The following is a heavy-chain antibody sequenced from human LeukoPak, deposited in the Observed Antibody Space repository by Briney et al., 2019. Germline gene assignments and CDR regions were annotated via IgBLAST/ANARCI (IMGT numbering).Heavy chain of an antibody. CDR1: NASITSYY. V-gene: IGHV4-59*08. D-gene: IGHD2-21*02. CDR3: ARRWGSCHGGGSDCYTFDY. CDR2: ISNSGST. Sequence: PSETLSLTCSVSNASITSYYWSWIRQSPGKGLEWIGYISNSGSTNYNPSLKSRVTISVDTSKNQFSLRLSSVTAADTAVYSCARRWGSCHGGGSDCYTFDYWGQGTLVTVSS. J-gene: IGHJ4*02.